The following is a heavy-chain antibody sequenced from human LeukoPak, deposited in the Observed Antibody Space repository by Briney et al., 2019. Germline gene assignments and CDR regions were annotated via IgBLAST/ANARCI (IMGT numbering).Heavy chain of an antibody. CDR1: GFTFSSYS. Sequence: GGSLRLSCAASGFTFSSYSMNWVRQAPGKGLEWVSSISSSSSYIYYADSVKGRFTISRDNAKDSLYLQMNSLRAEDTAVYYCAIDVRYYDFWSGGDYWGQGTLVTVSS. V-gene: IGHV3-21*01. J-gene: IGHJ4*02. D-gene: IGHD3-3*01. CDR2: ISSSSSYI. CDR3: AIDVRYYDFWSGGDY.